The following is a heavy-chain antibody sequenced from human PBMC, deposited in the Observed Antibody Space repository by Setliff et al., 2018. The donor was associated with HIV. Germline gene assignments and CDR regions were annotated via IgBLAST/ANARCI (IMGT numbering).Heavy chain of an antibody. CDR1: GASINSYF. D-gene: IGHD3-22*01. V-gene: IGHV4-59*01. CDR2: IYYTGST. CDR3: AGVNYYDASGLRAEYFQL. J-gene: IGHJ1*01. Sequence: SKTLSLTCTVSGASINSYFWSWIRQPPGKGPEWLGYIYYTGSTNYNPALESRITMSVDTSKNQFSLTLKSVTAADTGVYYCAGVNYYDASGLRAEYFQLWGQGTQVTVSS.